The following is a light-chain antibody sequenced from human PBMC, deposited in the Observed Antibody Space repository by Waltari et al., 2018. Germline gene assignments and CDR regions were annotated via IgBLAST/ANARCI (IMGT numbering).Light chain of an antibody. CDR2: GAS. CDR3: QQYNNWYS. J-gene: IGKJ2*03. CDR1: LGVRRN. Sequence: VMTQSPGTLSVSPGESATLSCRASLGVRRNLAWYQQKPGQAPRLLIYGASTRATGTPARFSGSGAGTEFTLTISSLQSEDVALYYCQQYNNWYSFGQGTKLEIK. V-gene: IGKV3-15*01.